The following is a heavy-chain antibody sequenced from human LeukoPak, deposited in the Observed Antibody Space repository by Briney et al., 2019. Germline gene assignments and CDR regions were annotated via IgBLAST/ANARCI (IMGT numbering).Heavy chain of an antibody. CDR1: GFTFDDYA. D-gene: IGHD6-13*01. CDR2: ISGDGGST. J-gene: IGHJ6*01. V-gene: IGHV3-43*02. CDR3: AKDDRIAAAGGKYYYYYYGMDV. Sequence: GGSLRLSCAASGFTFDDYAMHWVRQAPGKGLEWVSLISGDGGSTYYADSVKGRFTISRDNSKNSLYLQMNSLRTEDTALYYCAKDDRIAAAGGKYYYYYYGMDVWGQGTTVTVSS.